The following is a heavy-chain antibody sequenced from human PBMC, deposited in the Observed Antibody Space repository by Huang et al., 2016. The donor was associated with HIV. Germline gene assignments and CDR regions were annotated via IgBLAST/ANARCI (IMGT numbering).Heavy chain of an antibody. J-gene: IGHJ4*02. CDR3: ARDHHDFWRGYRRMYFFDH. V-gene: IGHV4-59*11. CDR1: GGSISTHY. Sequence: QVQLQESGPGLVKPSETLSLTCTVSGGSISTHYWSWIRQPPGKGLEWIGSIDYSGSTNYGPDLKSRFTIVLDTSKNQFSLRVNSVTAADTAMYYCARDHHDFWRGYRRMYFFDHWGQGTLVTVSS. D-gene: IGHD3-3*01. CDR2: IDYSGST.